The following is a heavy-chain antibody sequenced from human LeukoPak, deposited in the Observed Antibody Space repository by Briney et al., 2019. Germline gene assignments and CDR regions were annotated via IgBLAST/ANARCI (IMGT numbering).Heavy chain of an antibody. D-gene: IGHD3-10*01. CDR3: AREVYGSGSPPHFDY. V-gene: IGHV3-21*01. J-gene: IGHJ4*02. CDR2: IGSSRYI. CDR1: GFTFNTYS. Sequence: GGSLRLSCAASGFTFNTYSMNWVRQAPGKGLEWLSSIGSSRYIYYADSVKGRFTISRDNAKNSLYLQMNSLRAEDTAVYYCAREVYGSGSPPHFDYWGQGTLVTVSS.